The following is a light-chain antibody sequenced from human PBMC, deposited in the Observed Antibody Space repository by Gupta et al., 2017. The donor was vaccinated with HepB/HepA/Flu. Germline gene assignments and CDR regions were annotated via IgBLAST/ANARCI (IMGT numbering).Light chain of an antibody. V-gene: IGLV2-14*01. J-gene: IGLJ1*01. Sequence: QSALTQHASVSGSPGQSITISCTGTSSDVGGYNYVSWYQQHPGKAPKLMIYDVSNRPSGLSDRFSGSKSGNTASLTISGLQADDEADYYCSSYTSGSTLVVFGTGTKVTVL. CDR2: DVS. CDR3: SSYTSGSTLVV. CDR1: SSDVGGYNY.